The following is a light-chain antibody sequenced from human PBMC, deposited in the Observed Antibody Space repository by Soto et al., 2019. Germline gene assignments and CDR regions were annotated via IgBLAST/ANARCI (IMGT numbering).Light chain of an antibody. CDR2: DVS. J-gene: IGLJ1*01. CDR1: SSDVGGYNY. CDR3: SSYTSSSTLVV. Sequence: QSVLTQPASVSGSPGQSITISCTGTSSDVGGYNYVSWYQQHPGKAPKLMIYDVSNRPSGVSNRFSGSKSGNTASLTISGLQAEDEADYYCSSYTSSSTLVVFRTGTKATVL. V-gene: IGLV2-14*01.